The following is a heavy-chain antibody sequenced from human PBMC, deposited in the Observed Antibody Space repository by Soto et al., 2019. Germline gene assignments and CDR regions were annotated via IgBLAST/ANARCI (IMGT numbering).Heavy chain of an antibody. CDR2: IWYDGSNK. Sequence: GGSLRLSCAASGFTFSSYGMHWVCQAPGKGLEWVAVIWYDGSNKYYADSVKGRFTISRDNSKNTLYLQMNSLRAEDTAVYYCARVVISGSYLDYWGQGTLVTVSS. J-gene: IGHJ4*02. CDR3: ARVVISGSYLDY. D-gene: IGHD1-26*01. CDR1: GFTFSSYG. V-gene: IGHV3-33*01.